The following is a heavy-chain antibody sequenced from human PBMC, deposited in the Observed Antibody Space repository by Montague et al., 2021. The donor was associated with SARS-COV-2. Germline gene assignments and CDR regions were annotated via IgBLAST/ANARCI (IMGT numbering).Heavy chain of an antibody. CDR1: GGSISYQY. J-gene: IGHJ6*02. D-gene: IGHD4-11*01. CDR2: IHSSGST. V-gene: IGHV4-59*11. CDR3: ARDAFQRDYRSWYYGMDV. Sequence: SETLSLTCTVSGGSISYQYWSWIRQPPGKGLEWIGYIHSSGSTNSNPALKTRVTISVDTSKNQFSLRLTSVTAADTAVYFCARDAFQRDYRSWYYGMDVWGQGTTVTVSS.